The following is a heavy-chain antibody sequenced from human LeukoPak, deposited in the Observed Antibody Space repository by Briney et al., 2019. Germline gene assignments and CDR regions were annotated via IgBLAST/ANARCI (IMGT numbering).Heavy chain of an antibody. J-gene: IGHJ4*02. CDR1: RFSLSNVW. Sequence: GRSLRLHCASTRFSLSNVWMTWVRQAPGKGLDWVGRSKSKTAGVTTDYAAPVKGRFAISREDPKNTLYLQMNSPKTEATAVYYCTPEWEPHPSDNWGQGTLVTVSS. CDR2: SKSKTAGVTT. D-gene: IGHD1-26*01. CDR3: TPEWEPHPSDN. V-gene: IGHV3-15*01.